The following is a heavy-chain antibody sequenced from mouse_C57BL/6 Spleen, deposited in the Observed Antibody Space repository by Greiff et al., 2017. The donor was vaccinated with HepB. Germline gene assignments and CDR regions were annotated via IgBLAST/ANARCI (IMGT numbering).Heavy chain of an antibody. CDR3: TRASPGTHFDY. CDR1: GYTFTDYE. J-gene: IGHJ2*01. CDR2: IDPETGGT. Sequence: VQLQQSGAELVRPGASVTLSCKASGYTFTDYEMHWVKQTPVHGLEWIGAIDPETGGTAYNQKFKGKAILTADKSSSTAYMELRSLTSEDSAVYYCTRASPGTHFDYWGQGTTLTVSS. V-gene: IGHV1-15*01. D-gene: IGHD4-1*01.